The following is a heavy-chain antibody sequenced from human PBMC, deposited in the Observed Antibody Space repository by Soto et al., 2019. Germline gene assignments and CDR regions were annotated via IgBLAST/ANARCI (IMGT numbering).Heavy chain of an antibody. CDR1: GFTFTSSA. D-gene: IGHD6-19*01. J-gene: IGHJ4*02. Sequence: SVKVSCKASGFTFTSSAVQWVRQARGQRLEWIGWIVVGSGNTNYAQKFQERVTITRDMSTSTAYMELSSLRSEDTAVYYCAGRFLGDSIAVAGTVDSWGQGTLVTVSS. CDR2: IVVGSGNT. V-gene: IGHV1-58*01. CDR3: AGRFLGDSIAVAGTVDS.